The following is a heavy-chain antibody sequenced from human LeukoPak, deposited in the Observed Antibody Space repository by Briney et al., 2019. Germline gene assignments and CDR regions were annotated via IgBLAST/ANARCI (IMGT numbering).Heavy chain of an antibody. D-gene: IGHD1-26*01. V-gene: IGHV3-30*02. J-gene: IGHJ4*02. CDR3: AKAGVGAITPLDN. Sequence: PGGSLRLSCAASGFTFSRNGMHWVRQAPGKGLEWVAFIRNDGSNKYYADSVKGRFTISRDNSKNTLYLQMNSLRAEDMAVYYCAKAGVGAITPLDNWGQGTLVTVSS. CDR1: GFTFSRNG. CDR2: IRNDGSNK.